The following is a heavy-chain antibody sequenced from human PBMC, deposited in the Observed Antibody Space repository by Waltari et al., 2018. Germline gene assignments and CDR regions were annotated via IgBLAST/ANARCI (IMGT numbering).Heavy chain of an antibody. CDR2: IIPILGKA. J-gene: IGHJ3*02. D-gene: IGHD3-3*01. V-gene: IGHV1-69*08. CDR1: GGTFSSYT. CDR3: AKDLRFLEWLPEVRDAFDI. Sequence: QVQLVQSGAEVKKPGSSVKVSCKASGGTFSSYTISWVRQAPGQGLEWMGRIIPILGKANYAQKFQGRVTITADKSTSTAYMELSSLRSEDTAVYYCAKDLRFLEWLPEVRDAFDIWGQGTMVTVSS.